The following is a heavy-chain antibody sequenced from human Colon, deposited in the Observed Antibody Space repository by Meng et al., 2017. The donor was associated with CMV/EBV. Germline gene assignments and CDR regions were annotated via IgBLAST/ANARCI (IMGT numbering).Heavy chain of an antibody. J-gene: IGHJ4*02. Sequence: GGSLRGYSWAGDHQPPGKEMDWIEEINPTKKTNDNPSLKSRVTISEDPSKNQFSLNLNSVTAADTAVYYCARGGVRAFAISGWYTLWGQGTLVTVSS. CDR1: GGSLRGYS. V-gene: IGHV4-34*01. CDR3: ARGGVRAFAISGWYTL. D-gene: IGHD6-19*01. CDR2: INPTKKT.